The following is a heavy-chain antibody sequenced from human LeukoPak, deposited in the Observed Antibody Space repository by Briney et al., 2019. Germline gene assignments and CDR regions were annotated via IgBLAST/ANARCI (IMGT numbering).Heavy chain of an antibody. J-gene: IGHJ6*03. Sequence: PSETLSLTCTVSGGSISSYYWSWIRQPPGKGLEWLGNIYYSGSTDYNPSLKSRVTISVDTSKNHFSLKLTSVTAADTAVYYCARGYCSGGSCYSYYYYNYMDVWGKGTTVTVSS. D-gene: IGHD2-15*01. CDR2: IYYSGST. V-gene: IGHV4-59*01. CDR3: ARGYCSGGSCYSYYYYNYMDV. CDR1: GGSISSYY.